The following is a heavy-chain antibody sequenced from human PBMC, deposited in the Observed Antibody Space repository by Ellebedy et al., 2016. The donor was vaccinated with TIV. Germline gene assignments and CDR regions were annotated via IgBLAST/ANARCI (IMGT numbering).Heavy chain of an antibody. CDR1: GYTFTNYD. V-gene: IGHV1-8*01. D-gene: IGHD2-2*01. CDR2: MNPKSGHT. J-gene: IGHJ5*02. CDR3: ARRRCCSSTTCKVKTIFGMMTPSPIDT. Sequence: ASVKVSXKTSGYTFTNYDISWVRQATGQGLEWMGWMNPKSGHTGYAQKFLGRLTLNRNTSVNTAYMELSSLKFEDTAVYYCARRRCCSSTTCKVKTIFGMMTPSPIDTWGRGTLVTVSS.